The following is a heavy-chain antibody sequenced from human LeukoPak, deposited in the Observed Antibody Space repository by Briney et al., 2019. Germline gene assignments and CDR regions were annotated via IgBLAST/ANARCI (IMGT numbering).Heavy chain of an antibody. J-gene: IGHJ6*02. CDR1: GYTFTSYY. CDR3: ASGLEAVTALRRKPEYYYYYAMDV. D-gene: IGHD2-21*02. V-gene: IGHV1-46*01. Sequence: ASVKVSFKASGYTFTSYYMHWVRQAPGQGLEWMGIINPSDGSTNYAQRFQGRVTMTRDTSTTTVYMELRSLRSEDTAVYYCASGLEAVTALRRKPEYYYYYAMDVWGQGTTVTVSS. CDR2: INPSDGST.